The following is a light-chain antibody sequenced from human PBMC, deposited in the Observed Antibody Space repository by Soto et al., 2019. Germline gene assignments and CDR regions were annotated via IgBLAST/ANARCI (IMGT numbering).Light chain of an antibody. CDR1: QSIGSW. V-gene: IGKV1-5*01. CDR2: DAS. Sequence: DFRMTQSPSTLSASVGDKVTMTCRASQSIGSWLAWYQQKPGKAPKVLIYDASSLESGVPSRFSGSGSGTGFTLTISSLQPDDFATYYCQKYNSYFGQGTRLGL. J-gene: IGKJ5*01. CDR3: QKYNSY.